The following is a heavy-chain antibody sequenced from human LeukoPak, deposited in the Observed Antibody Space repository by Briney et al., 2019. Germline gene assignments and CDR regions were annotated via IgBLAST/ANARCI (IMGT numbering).Heavy chain of an antibody. CDR3: AKDHRSEAAGLAFDY. D-gene: IGHD6-13*01. CDR2: ISYDGSNK. Sequence: GGSLRLSCAASGFTFSSYGMHWVRQAPGKGLEWVAVISYDGSNKYYADSVKGRFTISRDNSKNTLYLQMNSLRAEDTAVYYCAKDHRSEAAGLAFDYWGQGTLVTVSP. J-gene: IGHJ4*02. CDR1: GFTFSSYG. V-gene: IGHV3-30*18.